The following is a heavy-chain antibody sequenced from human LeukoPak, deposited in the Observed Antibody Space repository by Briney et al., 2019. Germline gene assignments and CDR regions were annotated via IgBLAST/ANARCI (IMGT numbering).Heavy chain of an antibody. V-gene: IGHV1-2*02. D-gene: IGHD3-9*01. Sequence: ASVKVSCKASGGTFSSYAISWVRQAPGQGLEWMGWINPNSGGTNYAQKLQGRVTMTRDTSISTAYMGLSRLRSDDTAVYYCASAIGDYDILTGYSSLGDWGQGTLVTVSS. J-gene: IGHJ4*02. CDR3: ASAIGDYDILTGYSSLGD. CDR2: INPNSGGT. CDR1: GGTFSSYA.